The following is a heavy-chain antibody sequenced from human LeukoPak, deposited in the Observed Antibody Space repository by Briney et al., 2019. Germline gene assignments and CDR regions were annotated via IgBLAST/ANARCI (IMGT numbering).Heavy chain of an antibody. Sequence: HGESLKISCKGSGYSFTSYWIGWVRQMPGEGLEWMGIIYPGDSDTRYSPSFQGQVTISADKSISTAYLQWSSLKASDTAMYYCARYGQLGDGKYNWFDPWGQGTLVTVSS. CDR2: IYPGDSDT. V-gene: IGHV5-51*01. D-gene: IGHD7-27*01. CDR1: GYSFTSYW. J-gene: IGHJ5*02. CDR3: ARYGQLGDGKYNWFDP.